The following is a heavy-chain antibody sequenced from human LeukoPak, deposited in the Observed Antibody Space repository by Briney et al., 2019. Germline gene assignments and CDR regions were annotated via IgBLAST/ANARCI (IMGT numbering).Heavy chain of an antibody. CDR2: ISYTGST. CDR1: GGSIGGDH. Sequence: SSETLSLTCTISGGSIGGDHWSWIRRAPGEGLEWIGYISYTGSTSYNPSLRSRVTISLNTPENQFSLRLTSVTAADTAVYYCARAVTGTSLVDFWGQGTLVAVSS. J-gene: IGHJ4*02. CDR3: ARAVTGTSLVDF. V-gene: IGHV4-59*08. D-gene: IGHD6-19*01.